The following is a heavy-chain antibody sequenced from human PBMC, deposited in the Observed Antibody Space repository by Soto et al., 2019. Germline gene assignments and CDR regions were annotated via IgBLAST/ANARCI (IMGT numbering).Heavy chain of an antibody. J-gene: IGHJ4*02. V-gene: IGHV4-59*01. D-gene: IGHD2-15*01. Sequence: SETLSLTCTVSGGYISSYYWSWIRQPPGKGLEWIGYIYYSGSTNYNPSLKSRVTISVDTSKNQFSLKLSSVTAEDTAVFYCARSSVVVVAATLPFDYGGQGTLVTVSS. CDR3: ARSSVVVVAATLPFDY. CDR2: IYYSGST. CDR1: GGYISSYY.